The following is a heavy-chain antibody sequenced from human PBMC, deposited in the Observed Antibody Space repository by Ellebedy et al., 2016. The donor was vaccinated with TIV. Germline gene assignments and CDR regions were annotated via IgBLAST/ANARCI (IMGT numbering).Heavy chain of an antibody. CDR2: IKQDGSEK. J-gene: IGHJ4*02. V-gene: IGHV3-7*03. Sequence: GESLKISCAASGFTFSNYWMKWVRQAPGKGLEWVANIKQDGSEKYYVDSVKGRFTISRDKAKNSLFLQMNSLRVEDTAVYFCARGGYGRPFDCWGQGTLVTVSS. CDR1: GFTFSNYW. CDR3: ARGGYGRPFDC. D-gene: IGHD5-12*01.